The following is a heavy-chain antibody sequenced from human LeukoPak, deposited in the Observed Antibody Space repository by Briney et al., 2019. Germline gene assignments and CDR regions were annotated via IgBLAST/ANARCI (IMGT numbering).Heavy chain of an antibody. J-gene: IGHJ4*02. Sequence: SETLSLTCAVSGGSISSSNWWSWVRQPPGKGLEWIGEIYHSGSTNYNPSLKSRVTISVDKSKNQFSLKLSSVTAADTAVYYCARGWAPRSGWALFDYWGQGTLVTVSS. D-gene: IGHD6-19*01. CDR2: IYHSGST. CDR3: ARGWAPRSGWALFDY. V-gene: IGHV4-4*02. CDR1: GGSISSSNW.